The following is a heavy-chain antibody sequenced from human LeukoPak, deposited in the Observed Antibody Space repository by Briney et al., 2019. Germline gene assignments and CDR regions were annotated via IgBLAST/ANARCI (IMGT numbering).Heavy chain of an antibody. CDR2: ISSSSGSTI. CDR3: TRDSVEADY. Sequence: PGGSLRLSCAASGFAFSDYSMNWVRQAPGKGPEWVSYISSSSGSTIFYADSVKGRFTISRDNAKNSLYLQMNSLRAEDTAVYHCTRDSVEADYWGQGTLVTLSS. CDR1: GFAFSDYS. J-gene: IGHJ4*02. V-gene: IGHV3-48*01.